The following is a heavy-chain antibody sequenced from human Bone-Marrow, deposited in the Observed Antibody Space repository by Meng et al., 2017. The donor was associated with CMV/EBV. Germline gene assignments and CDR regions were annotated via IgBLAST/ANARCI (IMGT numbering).Heavy chain of an antibody. J-gene: IGHJ6*02. V-gene: IGHV3-43*01. D-gene: IGHD6-6*01. CDR3: AKDFRGIAARRSYGMAV. Sequence: GESLKISCAASGFTFDDYTMHWVRQAPGKGLEWVSLISRDGGSTYYADSVKGRFTISRDNSKNSLYLQMNSLRTEDTALYYCAKDFRGIAARRSYGMAVWGQGPRVPVYS. CDR2: ISRDGGST. CDR1: GFTFDDYT.